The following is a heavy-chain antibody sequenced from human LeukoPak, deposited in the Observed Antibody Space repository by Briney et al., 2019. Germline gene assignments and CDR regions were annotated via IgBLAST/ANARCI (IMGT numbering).Heavy chain of an antibody. CDR2: INHSGST. CDR1: GGSFSGYY. D-gene: IGHD5-12*01. Sequence: SETLSLTCAVYGGSFSGYYWSWIRQPPGKGVEWIGEINHSGSTNYNPSLKSRVTISVDTSKNQFPLKLSSVTAADTAVYYCARVGPLYGGHVLGYWGQGTLVTVSS. V-gene: IGHV4-34*01. CDR3: ARVGPLYGGHVLGY. J-gene: IGHJ4*02.